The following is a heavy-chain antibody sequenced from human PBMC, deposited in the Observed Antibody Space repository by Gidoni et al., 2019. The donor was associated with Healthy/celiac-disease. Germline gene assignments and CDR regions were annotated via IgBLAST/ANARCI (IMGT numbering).Heavy chain of an antibody. CDR3: ARDEKRGRCY. CDR2: SYSGDST. CDR1: GFTVSRNY. V-gene: IGHV3-66*02. Sequence: EVQRVESWGGWVQPGGSLRLSSAASGFTVSRNYMSWVRQAPGKGLEWVTVSYSGDSTYYADSVKGRFTIARDNDKNTLYLQMHSLRAEDTAVYYCARDEKRGRCYWGQGTLVTVSS. J-gene: IGHJ4*02. D-gene: IGHD3-10*01.